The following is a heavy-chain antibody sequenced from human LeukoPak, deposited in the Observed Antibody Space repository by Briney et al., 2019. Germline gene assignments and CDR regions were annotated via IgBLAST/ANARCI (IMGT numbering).Heavy chain of an antibody. J-gene: IGHJ4*02. CDR2: INPNSGGT. Sequence: ASVKVSCKASGYTFTGYYMHWVRQAPGQGLEWMGWINPNSGGTNYAQKFQGRVTMTRDTSISTAYMELSRLRSDDTAVYYCARAFYCSGTSCYANMVDYWGQGTLVTVSS. CDR1: GYTFTGYY. CDR3: ARAFYCSGTSCYANMVDY. V-gene: IGHV1-2*02. D-gene: IGHD2-2*01.